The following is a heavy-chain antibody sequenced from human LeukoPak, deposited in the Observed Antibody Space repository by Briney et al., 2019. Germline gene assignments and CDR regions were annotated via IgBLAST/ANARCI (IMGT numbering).Heavy chain of an antibody. CDR3: ARDMGSGYDPEPGTSTDY. V-gene: IGHV3-11*06. J-gene: IGHJ4*02. CDR2: ISSSSSYT. Sequence: GGSLRLSCAASGFTFSDYYMSWIRQAPGKGLEWVSYISSSSSYTNYADSVKGRFTIPRDNAKNSLYLQMNSLRAEDTAVYYCARDMGSGYDPEPGTSTDYWGQGTLVTVSS. D-gene: IGHD5-12*01. CDR1: GFTFSDYY.